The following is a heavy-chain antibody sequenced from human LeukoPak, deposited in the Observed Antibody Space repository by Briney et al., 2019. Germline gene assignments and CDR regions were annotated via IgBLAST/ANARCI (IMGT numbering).Heavy chain of an antibody. Sequence: SVKVSCKASGGTFSSYAISWVRQAPGQGLEWMGGIIPIFGTANYAQKFQGRVTITTDESTSTAYMELSSLRSEDTAVYYCARDRQWSGYHSGYFDYWGQGTLVTVSS. CDR1: GGTFSSYA. CDR2: IIPIFGTA. D-gene: IGHD3-3*01. J-gene: IGHJ4*02. CDR3: ARDRQWSGYHSGYFDY. V-gene: IGHV1-69*05.